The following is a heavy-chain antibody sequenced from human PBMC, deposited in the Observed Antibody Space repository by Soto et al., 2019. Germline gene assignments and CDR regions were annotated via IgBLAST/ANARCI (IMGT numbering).Heavy chain of an antibody. D-gene: IGHD1-1*01. Sequence: PGGSLKISCNGSGYTFSGYWIGWVRQMSGKGLEWMGIIYPGDSDARYSPSFQGQVTISADESITTAYLQWDSLKASDTAIYYCVVQQKLPWVNAWGQGTLVTVSS. CDR2: IYPGDSDA. CDR1: GYTFSGYW. J-gene: IGHJ5*02. CDR3: VVQQKLPWVNA. V-gene: IGHV5-51*01.